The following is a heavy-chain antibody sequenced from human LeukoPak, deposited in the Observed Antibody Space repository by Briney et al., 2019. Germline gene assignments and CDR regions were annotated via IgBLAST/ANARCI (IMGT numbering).Heavy chain of an antibody. CDR3: ARTDFDSDY. V-gene: IGHV3-48*01. D-gene: IGHD3-3*01. Sequence: PGGSPRLSCAASGFTFHSYSMNWVRQAPGKGLEWVSYISSSSSTIYYADSVKGRFTISRDNANNSLYLQMNSLRAEDTAVYYCARTDFDSDYGGEGTLVTVS. CDR2: ISSSSSTI. J-gene: IGHJ4*02. CDR1: GFTFHSYS.